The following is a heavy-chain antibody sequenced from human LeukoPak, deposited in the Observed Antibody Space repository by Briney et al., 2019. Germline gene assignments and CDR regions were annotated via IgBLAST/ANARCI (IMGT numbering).Heavy chain of an antibody. CDR1: GFTFSNAW. D-gene: IGHD2-8*01. V-gene: IGHV3-15*01. CDR3: TTDASTYCSNGVCYTGGNFDY. Sequence: GGSLTLSCAASGFTFSNAWASWVPQAPGKRLEWVGRIKKRRYGRTTDYAAPVRGRFTISRDDSKSTLFLQMNSLKTEDTAVYYCTTDASTYCSNGVCYTGGNFDYWGQGTLVSVSS. CDR2: IKKRRYGRTT. J-gene: IGHJ4*02.